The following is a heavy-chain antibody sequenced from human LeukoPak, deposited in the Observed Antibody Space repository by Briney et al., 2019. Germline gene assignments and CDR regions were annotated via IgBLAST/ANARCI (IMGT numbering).Heavy chain of an antibody. D-gene: IGHD1-26*01. V-gene: IGHV3-15*01. J-gene: IGHJ4*02. CDR3: TTNHPSWSYYSDY. Sequence: PGGSLRLSCAASGFTFSNAWMSWVRQAPGKGLEWVGRIKSKTDGGTTDYAAPVKGRFTISRDDSKNTLYLQMNSLKTEDTAVYYCTTNHPSWSYYSDYWGQGTLVTVSS. CDR1: GFTFSNAW. CDR2: IKSKTDGGTT.